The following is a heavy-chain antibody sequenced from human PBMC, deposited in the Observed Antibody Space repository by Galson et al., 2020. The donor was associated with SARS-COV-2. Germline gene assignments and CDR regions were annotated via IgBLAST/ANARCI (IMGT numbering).Heavy chain of an antibody. CDR3: ARDPRITMYGWEGYYFKY. CDR2: IWYDGSNK. D-gene: IGHD3-10*01. CDR1: GFTFSSYA. J-gene: IGHJ4*02. V-gene: IGHV3-33*01. Sequence: GGSLRLSCAASGFTFSSYAMHWVRQAPGKGLEWVAIIWYDGSNKFYADSVKGRFTISRDNSKNTLYLQMNSLRAEDTAVYYCARDPRITMYGWEGYYFKYWGQGTLVTVSS.